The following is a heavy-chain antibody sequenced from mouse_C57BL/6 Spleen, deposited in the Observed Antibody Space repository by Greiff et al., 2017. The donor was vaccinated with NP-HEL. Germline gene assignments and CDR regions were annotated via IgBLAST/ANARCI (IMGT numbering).Heavy chain of an antibody. CDR1: GYSITSGYY. V-gene: IGHV3-6*01. CDR3: ARDLYYSTRYWYFDV. CDR2: ISYDGSN. J-gene: IGHJ1*03. D-gene: IGHD2-5*01. Sequence: EVQLQESGPGLVKPSQSLSLTCSVTGYSITSGYYWNWIRQFPGNQLEWMGYISYDGSNNYNPSLKNRISITRDTSKNQFFLKLNSVTTEDTATYYSARDLYYSTRYWYFDVWGTGTTVTVSS.